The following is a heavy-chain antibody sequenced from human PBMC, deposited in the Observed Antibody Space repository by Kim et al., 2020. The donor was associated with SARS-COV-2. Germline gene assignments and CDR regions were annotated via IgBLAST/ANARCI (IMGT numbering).Heavy chain of an antibody. D-gene: IGHD6-19*01. CDR2: INAGDGNT. CDR3: ARADAWAEAGLCDY. CDR1: GYIFTSYA. V-gene: IGHV1-3*01. J-gene: IGHJ4*02. Sequence: ASVKVSCKASGYIFTSYAIHWVRQAPGRRPEWMGWINAGDGNTKYSEKFQGRVTITRDTSASTAYMELSSLTIDDTGVYYCARADAWAEAGLCDYWGQGTLVTVSS.